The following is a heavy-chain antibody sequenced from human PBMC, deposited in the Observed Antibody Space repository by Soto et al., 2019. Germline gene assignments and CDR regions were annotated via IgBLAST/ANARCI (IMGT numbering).Heavy chain of an antibody. CDR1: GGSFSGYY. Sequence: QVQLQQWGAGLLKPSETLSLTCAVYGGSFSGYYWSWIRQPPGKGLEWIGEINHSGSTNYNPSLKXPVXIXADTSKNQFSLKLSSVTAADTAVYYCARVRSSGCFPWGQGTLVTVSS. V-gene: IGHV4-34*01. D-gene: IGHD6-19*01. CDR3: ARVRSSGCFP. CDR2: INHSGST. J-gene: IGHJ5*02.